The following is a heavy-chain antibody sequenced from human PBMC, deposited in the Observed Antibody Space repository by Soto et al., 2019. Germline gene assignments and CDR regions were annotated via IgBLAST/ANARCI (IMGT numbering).Heavy chain of an antibody. D-gene: IGHD6-6*01. V-gene: IGHV4-34*01. CDR1: GGSFSGYY. Sequence: PSETLSLTCAVYGGSFSGYYWSWIRQPPGKGLEWIGEINHSGSTNYNPSLKSRVTISVDTSKNQFSLKLSSVTAADTAVYYCARGQPIAARPKRWENYYYYMDVWGKGTTVTVSS. J-gene: IGHJ6*03. CDR3: ARGQPIAARPKRWENYYYYMDV. CDR2: INHSGST.